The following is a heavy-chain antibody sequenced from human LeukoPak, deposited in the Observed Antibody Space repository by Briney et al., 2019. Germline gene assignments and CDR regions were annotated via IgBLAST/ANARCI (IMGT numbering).Heavy chain of an antibody. Sequence: GASVKVSCKASGYTFTSYGISWVRQAPGQGLEWMGWINPNSGGTNYAQKFQGRVTMTRDTSISTAYMELSRLRSDDTAVYYCARDRAYCGGDCYRFDYWGQGTLVTVSS. D-gene: IGHD2-21*02. V-gene: IGHV1-2*02. CDR2: INPNSGGT. CDR1: GYTFTSYG. CDR3: ARDRAYCGGDCYRFDY. J-gene: IGHJ4*02.